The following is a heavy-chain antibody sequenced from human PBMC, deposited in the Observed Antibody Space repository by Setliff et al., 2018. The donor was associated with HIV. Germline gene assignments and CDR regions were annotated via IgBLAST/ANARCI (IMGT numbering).Heavy chain of an antibody. V-gene: IGHV3-53*01. CDR2: IYSDGSS. CDR3: ARDRGYDLDYFDY. D-gene: IGHD5-12*01. J-gene: IGHJ4*02. Sequence: PGGSLRLSCAASGFTVSRFYMSWVRQAPGKGLEWVSVIYSDGSSYYADSVKGRFTISRDNARESVYLQIDSLRAEDTAVYYCARDRGYDLDYFDYWGQGTLVTVSS. CDR1: GFTVSRFY.